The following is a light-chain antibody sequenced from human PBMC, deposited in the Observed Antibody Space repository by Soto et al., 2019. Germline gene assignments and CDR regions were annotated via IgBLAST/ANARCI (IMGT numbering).Light chain of an antibody. J-gene: IGLJ1*01. Sequence: QSALTQPASVSGSPGQSITISCTGTSSDVGGYNYVSWYQQHPGKAPKLMIYDVSNRPSGVPNRFSGSKSGNTASLTISGLQAEDEADYYCSSYTSSSTLGYVFGTGTKVTVL. CDR3: SSYTSSSTLGYV. CDR2: DVS. V-gene: IGLV2-14*01. CDR1: SSDVGGYNY.